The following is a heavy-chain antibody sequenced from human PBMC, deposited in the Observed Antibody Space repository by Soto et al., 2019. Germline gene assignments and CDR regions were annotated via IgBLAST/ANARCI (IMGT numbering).Heavy chain of an antibody. Sequence: SVKVSCKASGFTFSSSALQWVRQARGQRLEWIGWIVVGSGNTNYAQKFQERVTITRDMSTSTAYMELNSLRSDDTAVYYCAAENFDWLLSYYGMDVWGQGTTVTVSS. CDR3: AAENFDWLLSYYGMDV. CDR2: IVVGSGNT. D-gene: IGHD3-9*01. V-gene: IGHV1-58*01. J-gene: IGHJ6*02. CDR1: GFTFSSSA.